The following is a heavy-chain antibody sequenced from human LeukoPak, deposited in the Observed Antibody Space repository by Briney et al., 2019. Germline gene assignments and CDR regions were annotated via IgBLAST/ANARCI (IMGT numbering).Heavy chain of an antibody. V-gene: IGHV3-23*01. CDR2: FSGGST. D-gene: IGHD4-23*01. Sequence: LPGGSLRLSCAASGFTFSSNAMSWVRQAPGKGLEWVSVFSGGSTYYAASVKGRFTISRDNSKNMVYLQMDSLRAEDTAVYYCAKEASRGGRLDFWGQGTRVTVS. J-gene: IGHJ4*02. CDR1: GFTFSSNA. CDR3: AKEASRGGRLDF.